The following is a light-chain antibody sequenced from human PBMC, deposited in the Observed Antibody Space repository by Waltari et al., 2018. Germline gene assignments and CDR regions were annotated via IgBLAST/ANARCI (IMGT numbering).Light chain of an antibody. J-gene: IGLJ2*01. V-gene: IGLV1-40*01. CDR2: GNS. CDR3: QYYDSSLSGSV. Sequence: QSVLTQPPSVSGAPGQRVTIPCTGSSSNIGAGYAVPWYQHLPGTAPKLLIYGNSNRPSGVPDRFSGSKSGTSASLAITGLQAEDEADYYCQYYDSSLSGSVFGGGTKLTVL. CDR1: SSNIGAGYA.